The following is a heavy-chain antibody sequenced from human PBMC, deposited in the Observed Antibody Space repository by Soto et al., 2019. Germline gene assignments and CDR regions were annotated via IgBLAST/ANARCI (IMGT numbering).Heavy chain of an antibody. V-gene: IGHV5-10-1*01. CDR3: ARHSLNCGGDCYSGEDFDY. CDR2: IDPSDSYT. D-gene: IGHD2-21*02. Sequence: PGESLKISCKGSGYSFTSYWISWVRQMPGKGLEWMGRIDPSDSYTNYSPSFQGHVTISADKSISTAYLQWSSLKASDTAMYYCARHSLNCGGDCYSGEDFDYWGQGTLVTVSS. J-gene: IGHJ4*02. CDR1: GYSFTSYW.